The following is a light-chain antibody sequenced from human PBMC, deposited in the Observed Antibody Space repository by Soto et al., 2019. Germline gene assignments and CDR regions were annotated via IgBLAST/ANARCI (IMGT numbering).Light chain of an antibody. CDR1: QSISSW. CDR3: QQYNSYPRT. CDR2: DAS. V-gene: IGKV1-5*01. Sequence: DFQMTQSPSTLSASVGDRVTITCRASQSISSWLAWYQQKPGKAPKLLIYDASSLESGVPSRFSGSGSGTEFTLTISSLQPDDFATYYCQQYNSYPRTFGGGTKVEIK. J-gene: IGKJ4*01.